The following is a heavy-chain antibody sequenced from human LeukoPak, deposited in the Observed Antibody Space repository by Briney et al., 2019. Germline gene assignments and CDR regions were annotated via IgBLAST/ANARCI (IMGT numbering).Heavy chain of an antibody. CDR2: IYSGGTT. V-gene: IGHV3-66*01. CDR1: GFTFSSYA. CDR3: ARGVTPDWFDP. J-gene: IGHJ5*02. Sequence: PGGSLRLSCAASGFTFSSYAMSWVRQAPGMGLEWVSVIYSGGTTYYADSVKGRFTISRDNSKNTLYLQMNRLRAEDTAVYYCARGVTPDWFDPWGQGTLVTVSS. D-gene: IGHD2-21*02.